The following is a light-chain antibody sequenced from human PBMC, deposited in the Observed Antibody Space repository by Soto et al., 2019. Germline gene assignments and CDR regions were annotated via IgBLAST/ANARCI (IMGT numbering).Light chain of an antibody. CDR3: QQYYSYPPSLT. J-gene: IGKJ4*01. CDR2: AAS. Sequence: IRMTQSPSSLSASTGDRVTITCRASQGISSYLAWYQQQPGKAPKLLIYAASTLQSGVPSRFSGSGSGTDFTLTISCLQSEDFATYYCQQYYSYPPSLTFGGGTKVEIK. V-gene: IGKV1-8*01. CDR1: QGISSY.